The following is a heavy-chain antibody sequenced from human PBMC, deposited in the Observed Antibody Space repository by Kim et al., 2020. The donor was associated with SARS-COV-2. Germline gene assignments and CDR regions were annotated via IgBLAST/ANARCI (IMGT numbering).Heavy chain of an antibody. CDR2: INPSGTYA. CDR1: GFSFTSHY. Sequence: ASVKVSCKASGFSFTSHYMHWVRQAPGQGLAWMAIINPSGTYATYAQKFQGRVTVTRDTSTNTDYMELSSLRSDDTAVYYCARDNSLDEASWWLDPWGQG. D-gene: IGHD1-20*01. V-gene: IGHV1-46*01. CDR3: ARDNSLDEASWWLDP. J-gene: IGHJ5*02.